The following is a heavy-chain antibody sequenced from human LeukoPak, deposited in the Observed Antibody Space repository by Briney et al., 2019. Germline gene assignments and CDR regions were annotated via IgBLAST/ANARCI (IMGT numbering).Heavy chain of an antibody. Sequence: SETLSLTCAVSGVTFNDYYWSWVRQTPGKGLEWIGEINHSGYTNDSPSLKSRVTLSIDTSRKQFSLNVRSVTVADTGIYYCTRMTTGHDYWGQGTLVTVSS. D-gene: IGHD4-17*01. V-gene: IGHV4-34*01. J-gene: IGHJ4*02. CDR2: INHSGYT. CDR1: GVTFNDYY. CDR3: TRMTTGHDY.